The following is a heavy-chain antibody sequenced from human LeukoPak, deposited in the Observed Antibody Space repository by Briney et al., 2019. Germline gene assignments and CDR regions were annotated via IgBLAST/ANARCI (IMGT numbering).Heavy chain of an antibody. CDR1: GASISSYY. Sequence: SETLSLTCTVSGASISSYYWSWVRQPPGKGLEWIGYIYYSGSTNYNPSLKSRLTMSLDTSKNQFSLKLSSVTAADTAVYYCARVEAYYYMDVWGKGTTVTISS. CDR2: IYYSGST. V-gene: IGHV4-59*01. J-gene: IGHJ6*03. CDR3: ARVEAYYYMDV. D-gene: IGHD3-3*01.